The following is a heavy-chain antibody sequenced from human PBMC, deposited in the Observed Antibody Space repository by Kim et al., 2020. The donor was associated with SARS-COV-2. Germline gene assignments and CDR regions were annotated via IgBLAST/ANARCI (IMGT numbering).Heavy chain of an antibody. Sequence: GGSLRLSCAASGFTFSSYSMNWVRQAPGKGLEWVSSISSSSSYIYYADSVKGRFTISRDNAKNSLYLQMNSLRAEDTAVYYCARDPYAVAGSNDYWGQGTLVTVSS. V-gene: IGHV3-21*04. CDR3: ARDPYAVAGSNDY. CDR1: GFTFSSYS. D-gene: IGHD6-19*01. J-gene: IGHJ4*02. CDR2: ISSSSSYI.